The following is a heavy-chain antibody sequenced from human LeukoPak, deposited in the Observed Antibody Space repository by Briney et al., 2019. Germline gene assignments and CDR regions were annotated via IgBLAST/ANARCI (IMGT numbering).Heavy chain of an antibody. CDR3: ATGTTVTDYYWYFDL. CDR1: GYTFTSYA. D-gene: IGHD4-17*01. J-gene: IGHJ2*01. V-gene: IGHV1-3*01. CDR2: INAGNGNT. Sequence: ASVKVSCKASGYTFTSYAMHWVRQAPGQRLEWMGWINAGNGNTKYSQKFQGRVTITRDTSASTAYMELSSLRSEDTAVYYCATGTTVTDYYWYFDLWGRGTLVTVSS.